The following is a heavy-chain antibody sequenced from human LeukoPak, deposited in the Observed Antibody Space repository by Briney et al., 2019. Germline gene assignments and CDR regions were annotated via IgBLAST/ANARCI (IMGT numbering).Heavy chain of an antibody. Sequence: KSSETLSLTCTVSGGSISSYYWSWIRQPPGKGLEWIGYIYYSGSTNYNPSLKSRVTISVDTSKNQFSLKLSPVTAADTAVYYCARYLGYCSSTSCYERGWFDPWGQGTLVTVSS. CDR2: IYYSGST. CDR3: ARYLGYCSSTSCYERGWFDP. D-gene: IGHD2-2*01. CDR1: GGSISSYY. V-gene: IGHV4-59*01. J-gene: IGHJ5*02.